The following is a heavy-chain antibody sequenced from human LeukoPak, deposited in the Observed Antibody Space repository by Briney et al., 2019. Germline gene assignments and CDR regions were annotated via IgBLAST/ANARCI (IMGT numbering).Heavy chain of an antibody. CDR2: ITTSDGNT. Sequence: GGSLRLSCAASEFTFSSYTMSWVRQAPGKGLEWVSTITTSDGNTYYADSVKGRFTVSRDNSKNTLFLQMNSLRAEDTAVYYCAKDGGLWVSAHWGDSWGRGTLVTVSS. J-gene: IGHJ4*02. V-gene: IGHV3-23*01. D-gene: IGHD7-27*01. CDR1: EFTFSSYT. CDR3: AKDGGLWVSAHWGDS.